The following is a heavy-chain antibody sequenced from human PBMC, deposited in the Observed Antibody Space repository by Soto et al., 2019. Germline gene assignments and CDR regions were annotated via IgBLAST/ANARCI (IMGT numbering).Heavy chain of an antibody. CDR3: ARGLLSFLEWSKWFDP. CDR2: MNPNSGNT. Sequence: GASVKVSCKASGYTFTSYDINWVRQATGQGLEWMGWMNPNSGNTGYAQKFQGRVTMTRNTSISTAYMELSSLRSEDTAVYYCARGLLSFLEWSKWFDPWGQGTLVTVSS. V-gene: IGHV1-8*01. CDR1: GYTFTSYD. D-gene: IGHD3-3*01. J-gene: IGHJ5*02.